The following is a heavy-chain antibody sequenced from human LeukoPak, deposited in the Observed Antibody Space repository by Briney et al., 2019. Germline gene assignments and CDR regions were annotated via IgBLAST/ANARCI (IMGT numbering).Heavy chain of an antibody. D-gene: IGHD5-18*01. CDR3: ARSPGYSYSDAFDY. J-gene: IGHJ4*02. Sequence: GGSLRLSCAASGFTVSINYMSWVRQAPGKGLEWVSVIYSGGSTNYADSVKGRFTISRDNSKNTLYLQMNSLRAEDTAVYYCARSPGYSYSDAFDYWGQGTLVTVSS. V-gene: IGHV3-53*01. CDR1: GFTVSINY. CDR2: IYSGGST.